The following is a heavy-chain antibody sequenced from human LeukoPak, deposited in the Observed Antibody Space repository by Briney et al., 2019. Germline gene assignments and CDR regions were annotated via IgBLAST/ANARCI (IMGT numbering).Heavy chain of an antibody. Sequence: GGSLRLSCAASGFSVSANYMSWVRQAPGKGLEWVSVIYGGGDTYYADSVKGRFTISRDNSKNTLFLQMNSLRAEDTAVYYCARDYYASGTHHRYFDLWGRGTLVTVSS. CDR2: IYGGGDT. CDR3: ARDYYASGTHHRYFDL. V-gene: IGHV3-53*01. J-gene: IGHJ2*01. CDR1: GFSVSANY. D-gene: IGHD3-10*01.